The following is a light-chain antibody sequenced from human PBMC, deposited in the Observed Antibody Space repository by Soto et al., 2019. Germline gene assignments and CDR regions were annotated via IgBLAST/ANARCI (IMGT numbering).Light chain of an antibody. J-gene: IGKJ1*01. CDR1: QSVSSSY. CDR3: LQYQSYWT. Sequence: EIVLTQSPGTLSLSPGERATLSCRASQSVSSSYLAWYQQKPGQAPRLLIYGASSRATGIPDRFSGSGSGTDFTLTSSSLQPDDLATYYCLQYQSYWTFGQGTKVEVK. CDR2: GAS. V-gene: IGKV3-20*01.